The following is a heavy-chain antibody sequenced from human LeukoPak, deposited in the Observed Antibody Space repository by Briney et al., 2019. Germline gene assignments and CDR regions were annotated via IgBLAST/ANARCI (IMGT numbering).Heavy chain of an antibody. D-gene: IGHD3-10*01. CDR1: GGSISSGSYY. J-gene: IGHJ4*02. CDR2: IYYSGST. CDR3: ARDGDYYGSGSYYDY. Sequence: PSETLSLTCTVSGGSISSGSYYWSWIRQPAGKGLEWIGYIYYSGSTNYNPSLKSRVTISVDTSKNQFSLKLSSVTAADTAVYYCARDGDYYGSGSYYDYWGQGTLVTVSS. V-gene: IGHV4-61*10.